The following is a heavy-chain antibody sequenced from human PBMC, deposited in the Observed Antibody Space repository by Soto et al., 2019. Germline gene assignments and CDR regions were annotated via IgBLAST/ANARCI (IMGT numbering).Heavy chain of an antibody. CDR2: ITGSGGDT. CDR3: AKGSASSRPYYFDY. D-gene: IGHD2-2*01. J-gene: IGHJ4*02. Sequence: PGGSLSLSCAASGFTFSNYAMSWVRQSPGKGLEWVSAITGSGGDTYHADSVKGRFTISRDNTKNTLYLQMNSLKAEDTAVFYCAKGSASSRPYYFDYWGQGALVTAPQ. CDR1: GFTFSNYA. V-gene: IGHV3-23*01.